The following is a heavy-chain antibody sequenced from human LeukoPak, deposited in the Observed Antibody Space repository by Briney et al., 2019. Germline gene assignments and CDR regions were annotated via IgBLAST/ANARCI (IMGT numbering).Heavy chain of an antibody. CDR3: AKDGGPRGYSYGYPSYYGMDV. CDR2: ISYDGSNK. CDR1: GFTFSSYW. V-gene: IGHV3-30*18. D-gene: IGHD5-18*01. J-gene: IGHJ6*02. Sequence: PGGSLRLSCAASGFTFSSYWMGWVRQAPGKGLEWVVVISYDGSNKYYGDSVKGRFTISRDNSKNTLYLQMNSLRGEDTAVYYCAKDGGPRGYSYGYPSYYGMDVWGQGTTVTVSS.